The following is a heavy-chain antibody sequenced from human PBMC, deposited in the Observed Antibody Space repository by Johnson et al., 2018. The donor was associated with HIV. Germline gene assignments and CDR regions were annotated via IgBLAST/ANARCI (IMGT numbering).Heavy chain of an antibody. D-gene: IGHD6-6*01. CDR2: INTDGSAT. V-gene: IGHV3-74*01. J-gene: IGHJ3*02. Sequence: VQLVESGGGLVQPGGSLRLSCAASGFTFSTYWMHWVRQPPGKGLVWVSRINTDGSATTYADSVKGRFTISRDNTKNSLYLQMNSLRAEDTALYYCAKDGKTERRYSSSSVLNAFDIWGQGTMVTVSS. CDR3: AKDGKTERRYSSSSVLNAFDI. CDR1: GFTFSTYW.